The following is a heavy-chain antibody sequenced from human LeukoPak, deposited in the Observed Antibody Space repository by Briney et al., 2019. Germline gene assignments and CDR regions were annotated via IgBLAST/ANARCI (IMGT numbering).Heavy chain of an antibody. CDR1: GGSISSGDYY. J-gene: IGHJ3*02. Sequence: SETLSLTCTVSGGSISSGDYYWSWIRQPPGKGLEWIGYIYYSGSTYYNPSLKSRVTISVDTSKNQFSLKLSSVTAADTAVYYCASQNRAYDYVWGSYPRPPAFDIWGQGTMVTVSS. D-gene: IGHD3-16*02. CDR2: IYYSGST. V-gene: IGHV4-30-4*02. CDR3: ASQNRAYDYVWGSYPRPPAFDI.